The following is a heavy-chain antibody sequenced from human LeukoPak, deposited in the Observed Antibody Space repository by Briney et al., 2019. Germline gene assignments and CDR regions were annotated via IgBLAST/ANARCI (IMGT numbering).Heavy chain of an antibody. CDR1: GYTFTGYY. Sequence: SVKVSCKASGYTFTGYYMHWARQAPGQGLEWMGGIIPIFGTANYAQKFQGRVTITADESTSTAYMELSSLRSEDTAVYYCARDPRITMVRGVSYFDYWGQGTLVTVSS. V-gene: IGHV1-69*13. CDR2: IIPIFGTA. D-gene: IGHD3-10*01. J-gene: IGHJ4*02. CDR3: ARDPRITMVRGVSYFDY.